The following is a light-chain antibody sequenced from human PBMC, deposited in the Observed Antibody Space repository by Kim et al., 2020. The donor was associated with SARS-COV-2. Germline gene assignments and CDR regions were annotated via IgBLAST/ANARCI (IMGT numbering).Light chain of an antibody. CDR1: QVINSA. CDR3: QQFHNYPLT. Sequence: ATQLTQSPSSLAASVGDRVMITCRASQVINSALAWYQQKPGKPPALLIYDGSTLENGVPPRFSGSGFGTDFTLTISSLQAEDFATYYCQQFHNYPLTFGGGTKVEI. CDR2: DGS. J-gene: IGKJ4*01. V-gene: IGKV1D-13*01.